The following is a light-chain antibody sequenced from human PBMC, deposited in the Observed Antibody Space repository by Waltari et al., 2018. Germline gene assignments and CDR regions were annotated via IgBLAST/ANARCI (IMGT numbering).Light chain of an antibody. CDR2: DTS. Sequence: DIVLTQSPVTLSLSAGERATLSCSARESVFNYLAWYQQKPGQSPRLLIYDTSTRATGIPARFSGSGSGTDFTLTISNLEAEDFALYYCQQGSILPLTFGGGTKVEIK. CDR3: QQGSILPLT. CDR1: ESVFNY. J-gene: IGKJ4*01. V-gene: IGKV3-11*01.